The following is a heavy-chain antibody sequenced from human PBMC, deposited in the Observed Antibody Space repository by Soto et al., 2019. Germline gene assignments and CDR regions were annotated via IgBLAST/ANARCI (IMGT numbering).Heavy chain of an antibody. Sequence: GESLKISCKTSGYSFTNYWIGWVRQMPGKGLEWMGRIDPSDSYTNYSPSFQGHVTISADKSISTAYLQWSSLKASDTAMYYCASRGAVAGPQTNYYYYGMDVWGQGTTVTVSS. CDR1: GYSFTNYW. J-gene: IGHJ6*02. D-gene: IGHD6-19*01. CDR2: IDPSDSYT. CDR3: ASRGAVAGPQTNYYYYGMDV. V-gene: IGHV5-10-1*01.